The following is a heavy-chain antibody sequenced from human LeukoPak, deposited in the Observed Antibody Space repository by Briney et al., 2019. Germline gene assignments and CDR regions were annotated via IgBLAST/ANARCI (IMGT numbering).Heavy chain of an antibody. D-gene: IGHD2-2*01. CDR2: IYHTGST. V-gene: IGHV4-30-2*01. Sequence: SETLSLTCTVSGGSISSGGYYWSWIRQPPGKGLEWIGYIYHTGSTYYNPSLKSRVTISVDRSKKQFSLKLSSVTAADTAVYYCARDPTSSGYMDVWGKGTTVTVSS. CDR1: GGSISSGGYY. J-gene: IGHJ6*03. CDR3: ARDPTSSGYMDV.